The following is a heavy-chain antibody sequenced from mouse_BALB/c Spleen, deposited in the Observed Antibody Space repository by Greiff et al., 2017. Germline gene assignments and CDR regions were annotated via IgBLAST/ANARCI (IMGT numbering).Heavy chain of an antibody. Sequence: QVQLQQPGAELVKPGASVKLSCKASGYTFTSYWMHWVKQRPGQGLEWIGEIDPSDSYTNYNQKFKGKATLTVDKSSSTAYMQLSSLTSEDSAVYYCATGGGSSAWFAYWGQGTLVTVSA. CDR1: GYTFTSYW. J-gene: IGHJ3*01. CDR3: ATGGGSSAWFAY. D-gene: IGHD1-1*01. CDR2: IDPSDSYT. V-gene: IGHV1-69*02.